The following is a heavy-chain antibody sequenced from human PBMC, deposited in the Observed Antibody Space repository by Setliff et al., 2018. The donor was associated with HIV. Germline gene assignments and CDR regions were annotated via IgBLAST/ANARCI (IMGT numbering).Heavy chain of an antibody. Sequence: SETLSLTCTVSGGSIRTGAYYWGWIRQPPGKGLEWIGSIYYDGRTFYKPSLKSRLTISPQTSKNQFSLELTSVTAADTAVYYCARQGAGYYYDSSEYYTGNGFDFWGQGTLVTVS. D-gene: IGHD3-22*01. CDR3: ARQGAGYYYDSSEYYTGNGFDF. V-gene: IGHV4-39*01. CDR1: GGSIRTGAYY. J-gene: IGHJ3*01. CDR2: IYYDGRT.